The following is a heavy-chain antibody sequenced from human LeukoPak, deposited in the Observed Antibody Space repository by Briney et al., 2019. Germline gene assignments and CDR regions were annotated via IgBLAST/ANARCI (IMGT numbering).Heavy chain of an antibody. CDR1: GFTFTTYG. J-gene: IGHJ5*02. CDR3: AREWPIFGVVLGFDP. CDR2: IGGSGTRT. V-gene: IGHV3-23*01. Sequence: GGSLRLSCSASGFTFTTYGMNWVRQAPGKGLEWVSGIGGSGTRTYYADSVKGRFTISRDNSKNTLYLQMNSLRAEDTAVYYCAREWPIFGVVLGFDPWGQGTLVTVSS. D-gene: IGHD3-3*01.